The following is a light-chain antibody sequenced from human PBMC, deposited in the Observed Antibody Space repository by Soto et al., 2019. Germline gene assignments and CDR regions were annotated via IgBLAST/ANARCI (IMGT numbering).Light chain of an antibody. CDR1: QSVGTY. Sequence: EIVFTQSPATLSLSPGERATLSCRASQSVGTYLAWYQQKPGQAPRLLIYDASNRAAGVPVRFSVIVSGTDFTLTISSVEPDDFAVYYGQQRSNWPPITFGQGTRLEIK. CDR3: QQRSNWPPIT. J-gene: IGKJ5*01. CDR2: DAS. V-gene: IGKV3-11*01.